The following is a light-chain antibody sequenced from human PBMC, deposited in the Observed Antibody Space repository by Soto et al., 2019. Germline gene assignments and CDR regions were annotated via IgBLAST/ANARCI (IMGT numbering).Light chain of an antibody. Sequence: QSALPQPPSASGSPGQSVTISCTGTSRDVGGHDYVSLYQQHPGKAPKLMIYELSKRPSGVPDRFSGSKSGNTASLTVSGLQAEDEADYYCSSYATGNSLIFGGGTKLTVL. CDR3: SSYATGNSLI. V-gene: IGLV2-8*01. CDR2: ELS. J-gene: IGLJ2*01. CDR1: SRDVGGHDY.